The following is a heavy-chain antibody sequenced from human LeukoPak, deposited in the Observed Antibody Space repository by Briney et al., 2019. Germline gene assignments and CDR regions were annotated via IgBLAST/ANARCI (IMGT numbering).Heavy chain of an antibody. V-gene: IGHV3-21*01. CDR3: ARGVDYNVVVPAAPIMDV. CDR1: GFTFSSYS. J-gene: IGHJ6*02. CDR2: ISSSSSYI. D-gene: IGHD2-2*01. Sequence: GGSLRLSCAASGFTFSSYSMNWVRRAPGKGLEWVSSISSSSSYIYYADSVKGRFTISRDNAKNSLYLQMNSLRAEDTAVYYCARGVDYNVVVPAAPIMDVWGQGTTVTVSS.